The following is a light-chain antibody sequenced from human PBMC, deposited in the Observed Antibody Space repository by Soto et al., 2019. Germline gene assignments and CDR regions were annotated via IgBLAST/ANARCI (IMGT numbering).Light chain of an antibody. Sequence: VLTKSPGTRCLSPGERATLSCMASQSVTNNYLAWFQQKPGQAPRLLMYGASSRATGIPDRFSGSGSGTDFTLTITRLEPEDFAVYYCQQYASSRTFGQGTKVDIK. J-gene: IGKJ1*01. CDR3: QQYASSRT. CDR2: GAS. V-gene: IGKV3-20*01. CDR1: QSVTNNY.